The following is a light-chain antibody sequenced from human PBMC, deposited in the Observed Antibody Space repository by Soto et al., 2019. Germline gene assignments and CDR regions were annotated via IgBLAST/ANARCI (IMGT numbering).Light chain of an antibody. CDR2: AAS. J-gene: IGKJ4*01. V-gene: IGKV1-12*01. Sequence: DIQMTQSPSSVSASVGDTVTITCRASQLISSWLAWYQHKPGKAPKLLIYAASRLQSGVPSRFSGSGSGTDFTLTISSLQPEDFATYYCQQASSFPLTFGGGTKVDIK. CDR1: QLISSW. CDR3: QQASSFPLT.